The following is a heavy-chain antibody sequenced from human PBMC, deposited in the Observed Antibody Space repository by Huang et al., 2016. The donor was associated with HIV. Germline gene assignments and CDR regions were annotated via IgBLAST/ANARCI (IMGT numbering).Heavy chain of an antibody. CDR1: GYSFTNYW. V-gene: IGHV5-51*01. CDR2: IEPGDSDA. Sequence: EVQLVQSGPEVKKPGESLKISCRVSGYSFTNYWIGWVRQRPGKGLEGMAIIEPGDSDAAYNPAFRGQVTIAADKSINTAHLQWDSLKTSDSAIYYCARRGFNTGSSPDSWGQGTLVTVSS. D-gene: IGHD1-26*01. J-gene: IGHJ4*02. CDR3: ARRGFNTGSSPDS.